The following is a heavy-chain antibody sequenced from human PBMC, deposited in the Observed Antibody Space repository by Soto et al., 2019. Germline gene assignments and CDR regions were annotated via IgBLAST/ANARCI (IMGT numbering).Heavy chain of an antibody. CDR1: GGTFSSYA. D-gene: IGHD2-2*01. CDR3: ASASLLLVPAAMPAGYFDY. V-gene: IGHV1-69*12. J-gene: IGHJ4*02. CDR2: IIPIFGTA. Sequence: QVQLVQSGAEVKKPGSSVKVSCKASGGTFSSYAISWVRQAPGQGLEWMGGIIPIFGTANYAQKFQGRVTITADESTSTAYMELSSLRSEDTAVYYCASASLLLVPAAMPAGYFDYWGQGTLVTVSS.